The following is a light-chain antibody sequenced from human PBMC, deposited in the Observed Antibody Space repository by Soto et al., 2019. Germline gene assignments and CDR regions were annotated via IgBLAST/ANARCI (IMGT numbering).Light chain of an antibody. CDR2: GVS. CDR3: HQYGTSPKT. V-gene: IGKV3-20*01. CDR1: QSVSSSY. J-gene: IGKJ1*01. Sequence: EIVLTQSPGTLSLSTGERATLSCRASQSVSSSYLAWYQHKPGQAPRLLIYGVSSRATGIPDRFSGSGSGTHFTLTISRLEPEDFAVYYCHQYGTSPKTFGQGTKVEIK.